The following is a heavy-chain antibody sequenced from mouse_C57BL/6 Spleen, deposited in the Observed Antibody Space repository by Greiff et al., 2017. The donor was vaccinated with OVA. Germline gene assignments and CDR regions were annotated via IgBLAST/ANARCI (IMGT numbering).Heavy chain of an antibody. J-gene: IGHJ4*01. CDR1: GYTFTEYT. D-gene: IGHD2-13*01. CDR2: FYPGSGSI. Sequence: VQLQQSGAELVKPGASVKLSCKASGYTFTEYTIHWVKQRSGQGLEWIGWFYPGSGSIKYNEKFKDKATLTADKSTSTVYMELSRLTSEDSVIYFCARHEADCEAYYAMDYWGQGTSVTVSS. CDR3: ARHEADCEAYYAMDY. V-gene: IGHV1-62-2*01.